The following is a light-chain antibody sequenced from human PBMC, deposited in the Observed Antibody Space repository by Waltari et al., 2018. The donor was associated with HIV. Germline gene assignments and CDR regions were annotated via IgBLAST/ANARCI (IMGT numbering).Light chain of an antibody. Sequence: QSALTQPASVSGSPGQSITISCTGTSSDVGGYNYVSWYQQHPGKAPKLMIYEVGNRPSGVSNRFSGSKSGNTASLTISGLQAEDEADYYCSSYTSSNTLDVFGTGTKVTVL. V-gene: IGLV2-14*01. CDR1: SSDVGGYNY. J-gene: IGLJ1*01. CDR3: SSYTSSNTLDV. CDR2: EVG.